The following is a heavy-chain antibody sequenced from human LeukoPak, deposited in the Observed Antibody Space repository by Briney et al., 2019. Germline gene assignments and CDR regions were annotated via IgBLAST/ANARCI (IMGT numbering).Heavy chain of an antibody. D-gene: IGHD2-21*02. V-gene: IGHV3-21*06. CDR3: ARTAGHYFDY. J-gene: IGHJ4*02. Sequence: GGSLRLSCAASGFTFRGYSMNWVRQFPGKGLEWVSFITRTSDDMLYADSVKGRFTISRDNAKNTLYLQMNSPRAEDTAVYFCARTAGHYFDYWGQGSLLTVSS. CDR2: ITRTSDDM. CDR1: GFTFRGYS.